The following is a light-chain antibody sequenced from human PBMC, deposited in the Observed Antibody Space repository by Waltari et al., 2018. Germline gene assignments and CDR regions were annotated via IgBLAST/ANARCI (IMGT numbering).Light chain of an antibody. J-gene: IGLJ1*01. CDR3: QVWDITSDHFV. CDR1: KIGSKS. CDR2: DNS. Sequence: SYVLTQPPSVSVAPGQTARITCGGNKIGSKSVYWYQQKPGQAPVLVVYDNSDRPSGIPERFSGSNSGNTAPLTISRVEAGDEADYYCQVWDITSDHFVFGTGTKVTVL. V-gene: IGLV3-21*02.